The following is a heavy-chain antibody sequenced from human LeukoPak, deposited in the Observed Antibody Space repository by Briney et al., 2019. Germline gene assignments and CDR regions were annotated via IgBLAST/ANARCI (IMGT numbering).Heavy chain of an antibody. CDR3: ARNGYYYDSSGYYGYYMDV. CDR1: GFTFSSYA. Sequence: AGGSLRLSCAASGFTFSSYAMSWVRQAPGKGLEWVSTISDSGGNTYYADSVKGRFTISRDNSKNTLYLQMNSLRAEDTAVYYCARNGYYYDSSGYYGYYMDVWGKGTTVTVSS. J-gene: IGHJ6*03. D-gene: IGHD3-22*01. CDR2: ISDSGGNT. V-gene: IGHV3-23*01.